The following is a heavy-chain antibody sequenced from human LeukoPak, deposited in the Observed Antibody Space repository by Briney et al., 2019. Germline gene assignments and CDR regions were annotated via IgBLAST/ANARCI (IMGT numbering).Heavy chain of an antibody. CDR2: IKSKSDGETA. CDR1: GFTFRNSW. V-gene: IGHV3-15*01. Sequence: GGSLRLSCAASGFTFRNSWMTWVRQTPGKGLEWVGRIKSKSDGETANYAAPVIGRFTISRDNSKNTLYLQMNSLRAEDTAVYYCAKSDDDFDYWGQGTLVTVSS. J-gene: IGHJ4*02. CDR3: AKSDDDFDY.